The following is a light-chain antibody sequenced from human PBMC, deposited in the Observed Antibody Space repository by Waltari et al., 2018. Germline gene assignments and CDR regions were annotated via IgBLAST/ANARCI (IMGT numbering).Light chain of an antibody. V-gene: IGKV1-5*03. J-gene: IGKJ1*01. CDR2: EAS. CDR3: QQYNSYWT. Sequence: DIQMTQSPSTLSASVGDRVTITCRASQSVTKWVAWYQQKPGKAPELLIYEASSLQSGVPSRFSGSGSGKEFTLTISSLQPDDFTTYYCQQYNSYWTFGQGTKVEMK. CDR1: QSVTKW.